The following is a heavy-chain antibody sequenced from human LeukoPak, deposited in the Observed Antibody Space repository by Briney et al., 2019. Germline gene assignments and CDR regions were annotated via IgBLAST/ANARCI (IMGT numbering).Heavy chain of an antibody. CDR1: GFTFSSYA. Sequence: GGSLRLSCAASGFTFSSYAMSWVRQAPGKGLEWVSAISGSGGSTYYADSVKGRFTISRDNSKNTLYLQMNSLRAEDTAVYYCANLNYDYIWGSYLGSYFDYWGQGTLVTVSS. CDR3: ANLNYDYIWGSYLGSYFDY. CDR2: ISGSGGST. J-gene: IGHJ4*02. D-gene: IGHD3-16*01. V-gene: IGHV3-23*01.